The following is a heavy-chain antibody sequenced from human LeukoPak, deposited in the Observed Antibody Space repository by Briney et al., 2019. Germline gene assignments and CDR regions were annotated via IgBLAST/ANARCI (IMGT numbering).Heavy chain of an antibody. CDR2: IYYSGST. CDR3: ASITNDDSSGHYYAFDY. Sequence: SETLSLTCTVPGGSISSGGYYWSWIRQHPGKGLEWIGYIYYSGSTYYNPSLKSRVTISVDTSKNQFSLKLSSVTAADTAVYYCASITNDDSSGHYYAFDYWGQGTLVTVSS. D-gene: IGHD3-22*01. CDR1: GGSISSGGYY. J-gene: IGHJ4*02. V-gene: IGHV4-31*03.